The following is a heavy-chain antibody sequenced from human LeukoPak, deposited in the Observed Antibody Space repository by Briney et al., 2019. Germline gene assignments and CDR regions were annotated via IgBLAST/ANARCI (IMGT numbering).Heavy chain of an antibody. V-gene: IGHV1-2*06. Sequence: ASVKVSCKASGYTFTGYYMHWVRQAPGQGLEWMGRINPNSGGTNYAQKFQGRVTMTRDTSISTAYMELSGLRSDDTAVYYCARDGGATLIYNWFDPWGQGTLVTVSS. CDR3: ARDGGATLIYNWFDP. CDR2: INPNSGGT. D-gene: IGHD1-26*01. CDR1: GYTFTGYY. J-gene: IGHJ5*02.